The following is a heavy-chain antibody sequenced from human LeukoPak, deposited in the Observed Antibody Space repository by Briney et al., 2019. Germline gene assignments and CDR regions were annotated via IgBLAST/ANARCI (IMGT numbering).Heavy chain of an antibody. Sequence: PGGSLRLSCAASGFTFSDYWMSWVRQAPGKGLEWVANIKQDGSENYYVDSVKGRFTISRDNAKNSLYLQMNSLRVEDTAVYYCAREGTLVRGELFDYWGQGTLVTVSS. CDR3: AREGTLVRGELFDY. V-gene: IGHV3-7*01. J-gene: IGHJ4*02. CDR1: GFTFSDYW. CDR2: IKQDGSEN. D-gene: IGHD3-10*01.